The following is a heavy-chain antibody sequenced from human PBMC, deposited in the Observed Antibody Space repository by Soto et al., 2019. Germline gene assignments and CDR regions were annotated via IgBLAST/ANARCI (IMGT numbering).Heavy chain of an antibody. Sequence: EVQLVESGGGLIQPGGSLRLSCAASGFTVSSNYMSWVRQAPGKGLEWVSVIYSGGSTYYADSVKGRFTISRDNSKNTLYVEVNSLGAEDTAVYYCARGTVTTYYGMDVWGQGTTVTVSS. J-gene: IGHJ6*02. CDR2: IYSGGST. CDR1: GFTVSSNY. D-gene: IGHD4-4*01. V-gene: IGHV3-53*01. CDR3: ARGTVTTYYGMDV.